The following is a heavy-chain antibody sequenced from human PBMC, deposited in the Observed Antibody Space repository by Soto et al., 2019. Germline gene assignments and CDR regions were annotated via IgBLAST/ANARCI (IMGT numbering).Heavy chain of an antibody. V-gene: IGHV1-58*01. J-gene: IGHJ6*02. Sequence: SVKVSCKASGFTFSSSAVQWVRQARGQRLEWIGWIVVGSGNTIHAQKFQERVSITRDLSTSTAYMELSSLRSEDTGVYYCAVKAKQHLGYYNGLDVWGQGTTVTVSS. CDR3: AVKAKQHLGYYNGLDV. D-gene: IGHD6-13*01. CDR2: IVVGSGNT. CDR1: GFTFSSSA.